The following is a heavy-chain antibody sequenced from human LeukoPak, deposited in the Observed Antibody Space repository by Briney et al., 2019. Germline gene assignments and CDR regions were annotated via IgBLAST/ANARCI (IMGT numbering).Heavy chain of an antibody. Sequence: GGSLRLSCEASGFTFTTYGMHWVRQAPGKGLEWVAVIWYDGTIKDYADSAKGRFTISRDNSNNTLYLQMSSLSADDTAVYYCATDDGTTGLPGYWGQGTLVTVSS. CDR1: GFTFTTYG. J-gene: IGHJ4*02. V-gene: IGHV3-33*01. CDR3: ATDDGTTGLPGY. D-gene: IGHD1-14*01. CDR2: IWYDGTIK.